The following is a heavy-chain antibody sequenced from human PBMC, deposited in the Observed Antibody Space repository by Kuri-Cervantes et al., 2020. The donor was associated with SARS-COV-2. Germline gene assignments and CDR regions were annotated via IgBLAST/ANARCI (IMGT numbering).Heavy chain of an antibody. D-gene: IGHD3-16*02. V-gene: IGHV1-2*04. J-gene: IGHJ3*02. CDR1: GYTFTDYY. Sequence: PSVKVSCKASGYTFTDYYMHWVRPAPGQGLEWMGWINPNSGCTNSAQKFQGWVIMTRDTSISTAYMELCRLRSDDQAVYYFARGASCGYFWGTYRGGWDSFDIWGQGTMVTISS. CDR2: INPNSGCT. CDR3: ARGASCGYFWGTYRGGWDSFDI.